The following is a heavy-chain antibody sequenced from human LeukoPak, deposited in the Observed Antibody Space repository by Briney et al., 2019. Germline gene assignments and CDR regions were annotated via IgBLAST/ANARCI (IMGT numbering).Heavy chain of an antibody. CDR1: GFTFDDYA. J-gene: IGHJ6*04. Sequence: HPGGSLRLSCAASGFTFDDYAMHWVRQAPGKGLEWVSLISWDGGSTYYADSVKGRFTISRDNSKNSLYLQMNSLRAEDTALYYCAKDGGFDSSSATEMDVWGKGTTVTVSS. V-gene: IGHV3-43D*03. CDR2: ISWDGGST. CDR3: AKDGGFDSSSATEMDV. D-gene: IGHD6-6*01.